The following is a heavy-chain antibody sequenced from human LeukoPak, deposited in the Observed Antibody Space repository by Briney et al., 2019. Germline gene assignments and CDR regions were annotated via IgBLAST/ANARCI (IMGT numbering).Heavy chain of an antibody. CDR1: GYTFNGYY. Sequence: GASVKVSCKASGYTFNGYYMHWVRQAPGRGLEWMGWINPNSGGTNYAQRFQGRVTMTGDTSISTAYMELSSLRSDDTTVYYCARGAGNFFDYWGQGTLVTVSS. CDR3: ARGAGNFFDY. CDR2: INPNSGGT. J-gene: IGHJ4*02. V-gene: IGHV1-2*02.